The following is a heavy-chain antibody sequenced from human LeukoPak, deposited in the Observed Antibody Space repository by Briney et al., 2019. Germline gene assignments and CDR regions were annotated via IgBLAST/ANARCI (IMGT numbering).Heavy chain of an antibody. J-gene: IGHJ3*02. CDR2: IYHSGST. D-gene: IGHD3-16*01. CDR3: ASYTDAFDI. V-gene: IGHV4-38-2*02. CDR1: GYSISGGYY. Sequence: SETLSLTCTVSGYSISGGYYWGWIRPPPGKGLEWIGSIYHSGSTYYNPSLKSRVTISVDTSKNQFSLKLSSVTAADTAVYYCASYTDAFDIWGQGTMVTVSS.